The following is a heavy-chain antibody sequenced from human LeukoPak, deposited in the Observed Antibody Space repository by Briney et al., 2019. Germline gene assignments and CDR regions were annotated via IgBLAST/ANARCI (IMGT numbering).Heavy chain of an antibody. CDR3: ATKTPGNYPYDY. J-gene: IGHJ4*02. CDR2: TSGTTGDT. CDR1: GLTFSTSP. Sequence: PGGSLRLSCAASGLTFSTSPMNWVRQAPGKGLEWVSTSGTTGDTYYADSVEGRLTISRDNSKKTLYLQMTSLRAEDTALYYCATKTPGNYPYDYWGQGTLVIV. V-gene: IGHV3-23*01. D-gene: IGHD3-22*01.